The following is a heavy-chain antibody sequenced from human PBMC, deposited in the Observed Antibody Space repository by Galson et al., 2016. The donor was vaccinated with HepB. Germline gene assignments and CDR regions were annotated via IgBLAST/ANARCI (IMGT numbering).Heavy chain of an antibody. D-gene: IGHD6-13*01. CDR2: ISYSGRT. J-gene: IGHJ5*02. CDR1: GDSISSSGNF. Sequence: SETLSLTCTVSGDSISSSGNFWGWIRQPPGKGLEWLGTISYSGRTYQNPSLKSRVTISVDTSKKQFSLKLSSVTAADTAVYYCASSGYSSSWYFSGFDPWGQGTLVTVSS. CDR3: ASSGYSSSWYFSGFDP. V-gene: IGHV4-39*07.